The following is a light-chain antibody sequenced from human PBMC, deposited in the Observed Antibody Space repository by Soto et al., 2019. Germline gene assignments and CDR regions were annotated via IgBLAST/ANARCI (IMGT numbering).Light chain of an antibody. CDR2: DVS. V-gene: IGLV2-14*03. Sequence: QSVLTQPASLSGSPGQSVPISCTGTISDVSGYNFVSWYQQYPSEAPKLMIYDVSNRPSGVSNRFSGSKSGNTASLTISGLQAEDEADYYCSSYTSSNTYVFGTGTKVTVL. CDR1: ISDVSGYNF. J-gene: IGLJ1*01. CDR3: SSYTSSNTYV.